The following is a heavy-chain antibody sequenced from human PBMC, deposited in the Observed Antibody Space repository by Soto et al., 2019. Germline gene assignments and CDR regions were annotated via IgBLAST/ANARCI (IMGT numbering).Heavy chain of an antibody. V-gene: IGHV3-33*01. J-gene: IGHJ6*03. CDR2: IWYDGSNK. D-gene: IGHD2-15*01. CDR1: GFTFSSYG. CDR3: ARECCSGSPSYYMDV. Sequence: QVQLVESGGGVVQPGRSLRLSCAASGFTFSSYGMHWVRQAPGKGLEWVAVIWYDGSNKYYADSVKGRFTISRDNYKNTMYLQINSQRAEDTAVYYCARECCSGSPSYYMDVWGKGTTVTVSS.